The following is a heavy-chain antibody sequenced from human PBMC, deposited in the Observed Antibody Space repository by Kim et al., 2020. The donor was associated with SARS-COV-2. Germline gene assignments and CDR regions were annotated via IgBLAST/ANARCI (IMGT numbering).Heavy chain of an antibody. CDR3: ARVMGYDSSGYYER. D-gene: IGHD3-22*01. V-gene: IGHV1-69*01. J-gene: IGHJ4*02. Sequence: AQKCQGRVTSTADESTSTAYMELSSLRSEDTAVYYCARVMGYDSSGYYERWGQGTLVTVSS.